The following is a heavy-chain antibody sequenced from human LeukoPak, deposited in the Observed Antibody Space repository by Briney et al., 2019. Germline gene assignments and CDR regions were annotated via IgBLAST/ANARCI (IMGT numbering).Heavy chain of an antibody. J-gene: IGHJ4*02. CDR2: IKQDGSKK. CDR1: GFPFSSYW. V-gene: IGHV3-7*04. Sequence: VGSLRLSCVASGFPFSSYWMTWVRQAPGKGLEWVANIKQDGSKKSYVDSVKGRFTISRDNAKNSLYLQMNSLRAEDTAIYYCTRVGYIDEGIDYWGQGTLVTVSS. CDR3: TRVGYIDEGIDY. D-gene: IGHD5-24*01.